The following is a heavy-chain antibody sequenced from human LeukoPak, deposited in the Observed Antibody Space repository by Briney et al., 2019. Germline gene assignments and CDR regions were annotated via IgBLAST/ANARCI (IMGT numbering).Heavy chain of an antibody. CDR3: AKDSRTLHGGPDF. J-gene: IGHJ4*02. Sequence: GGSLRLSCGASGFIFSHYGMHWVRQAPGKGLEWVAYLEKDGDDIMYGDSVKGRFTISRDNSKNKVYLQMNSLRSEDTAVYNCAKDSRTLHGGPDFWGQGTLVSVSS. CDR2: LEKDGDDI. V-gene: IGHV3-30*02. D-gene: IGHD1-14*01. CDR1: GFIFSHYG.